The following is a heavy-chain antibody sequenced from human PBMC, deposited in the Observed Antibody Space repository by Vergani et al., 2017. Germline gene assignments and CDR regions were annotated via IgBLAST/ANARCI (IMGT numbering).Heavy chain of an antibody. J-gene: IGHJ4*02. D-gene: IGHD3-10*01. CDR2: IKSKTDGGTT. CDR3: TSQPHRRYDGSGSSAPDDY. V-gene: IGHV3-15*01. CDR1: GFTFSNAW. Sequence: EVQLVESGGGLVKPGGSLRLSCAASGFTFSNAWMSWVRQAPGKGLEWVGRIKSKTDGGTTDYAAPVKGRFTISRDDSKNTLYLQMNSLKTEDTAVYYCTSQPHRRYDGSGSSAPDDYWGQGTLVTVSS.